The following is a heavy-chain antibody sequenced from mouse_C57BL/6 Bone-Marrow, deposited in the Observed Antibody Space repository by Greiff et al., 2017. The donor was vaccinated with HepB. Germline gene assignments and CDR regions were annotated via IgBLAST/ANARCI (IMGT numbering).Heavy chain of an antibody. CDR2: ISTYYGDA. CDR1: GYTFTDYA. Sequence: VQLQQSGPELVRPGVSVKISCKGSGYTFTDYAMHWVKQSHAKSLEWIGVISTYYGDASYNQKFKDKATITVDKSSSTAYMELARLTSEDSAVYYCAREGYGSSPDYWGQGTTLTVSS. D-gene: IGHD1-1*01. J-gene: IGHJ2*01. V-gene: IGHV1-67*01. CDR3: AREGYGSSPDY.